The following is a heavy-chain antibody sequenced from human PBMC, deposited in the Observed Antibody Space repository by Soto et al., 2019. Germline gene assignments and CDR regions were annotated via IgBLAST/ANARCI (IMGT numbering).Heavy chain of an antibody. CDR1: GYTFTSYG. CDR3: ARDLKLVVAATLLFDY. V-gene: IGHV1-18*01. CDR2: ISAYNGNT. Sequence: GASVKVSCKASGYTFTSYGISWVRQAPGQGLEWMGWISAYNGNTNYAQKLQGRVTMTTDTSTSTAYMELRSLRSDDTAVYYCARDLKLVVAATLLFDYWGQGTLVTVSS. D-gene: IGHD2-15*01. J-gene: IGHJ4*02.